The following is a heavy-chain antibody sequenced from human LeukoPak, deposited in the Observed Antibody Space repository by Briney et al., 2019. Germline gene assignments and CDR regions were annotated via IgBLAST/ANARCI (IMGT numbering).Heavy chain of an antibody. Sequence: GGSLRLSCAASGFTFSSYWMGWVRQAPGKGLEWVANIKQDGSEKYYVDSVKGRFTISRDNAKNSLYLQMNSLRAEDTAVYYCARDSNYYDSSGPGWFDPWGQGTLVTVSS. CDR3: ARDSNYYDSSGPGWFDP. CDR1: GFTFSSYW. J-gene: IGHJ5*02. V-gene: IGHV3-7*01. D-gene: IGHD3-22*01. CDR2: IKQDGSEK.